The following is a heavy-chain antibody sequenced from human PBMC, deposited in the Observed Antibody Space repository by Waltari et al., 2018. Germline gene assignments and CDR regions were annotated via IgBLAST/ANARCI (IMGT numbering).Heavy chain of an antibody. CDR1: GYTFTSYV. J-gene: IGHJ4*02. V-gene: IGHV1-3*01. D-gene: IGHD6-13*01. CDR3: VRGVYRGSDEY. CDR2: INAGNGNT. Sequence: QVQLVQSGAEVKKPGASVKVSCKASGYTFTSYVMHRVRQAPGQRLEWMGWINAGNGNTKYSQKFQGRVTITRDTSASTAYMELSSLRSEDTAVYYCVRGVYRGSDEYWGQGTLVTVSS.